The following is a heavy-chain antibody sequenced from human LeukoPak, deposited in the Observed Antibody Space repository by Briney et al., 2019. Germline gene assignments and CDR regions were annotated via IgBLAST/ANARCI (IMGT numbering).Heavy chain of an antibody. CDR3: AKGGPETYYYDSSGYFD. CDR1: GFTFSSYA. J-gene: IGHJ3*01. V-gene: IGHV3-23*01. Sequence: GGSLRLSCAASGFTFSSYAMSWDRQAPGKGLEWVSAISGSGGSTYYADSVKGRFTISRDNSKNTLYLQMNSLRAEDTAVYYCAKGGPETYYYDSSGYFDWGQGTMVTVSS. D-gene: IGHD3-22*01. CDR2: ISGSGGST.